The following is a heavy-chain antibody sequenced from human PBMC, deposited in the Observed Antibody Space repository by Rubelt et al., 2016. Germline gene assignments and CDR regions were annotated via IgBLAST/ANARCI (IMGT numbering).Heavy chain of an antibody. Sequence: QVQLQESGPRLVKPSETLSLTCTVSGGSLRGYYWNWIRQPPGKGLEWIGFVYYSGSTTYNPSLKGRVTMSVDTSTNQFSLDRYSVTATDTAVYSCARRRTTLGGDFYFDSWGQGLLVTVSS. V-gene: IGHV4-59*08. CDR3: ARRRTTLGGDFYFDS. CDR1: GGSLRGYY. CDR2: VYYSGST. D-gene: IGHD1-14*01. J-gene: IGHJ4*02.